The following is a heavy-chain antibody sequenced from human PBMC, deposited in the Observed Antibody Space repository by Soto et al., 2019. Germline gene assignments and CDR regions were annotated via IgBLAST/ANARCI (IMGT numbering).Heavy chain of an antibody. Sequence: QVQLVGSGGGVVQPGRSLRLSCAASGFTFSNYAMHWVRQAPGQGLEWVALIWSDGSYENYAESVKGRFTISRDNSKNTLFLQVNGLRVDDTAVYFCARGTGSGSFLIDYWGQGTLVTVSS. CDR1: GFTFSNYA. V-gene: IGHV3-33*01. CDR3: ARGTGSGSFLIDY. J-gene: IGHJ4*02. CDR2: IWSDGSYE. D-gene: IGHD3-10*01.